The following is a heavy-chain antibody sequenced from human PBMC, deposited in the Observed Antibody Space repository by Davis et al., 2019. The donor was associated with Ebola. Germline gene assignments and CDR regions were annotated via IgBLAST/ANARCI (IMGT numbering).Heavy chain of an antibody. Sequence: GSLRLSCAVYGGSFSGYYWSWIRQPPGKGLEWIGEINHSGSTNYNPSLKSRVTISVDTSKNQFSLKLSSVTAADTAVYYCARDVGLAAAGTGFDYWGQGTLVTVSS. V-gene: IGHV4-34*01. CDR3: ARDVGLAAAGTGFDY. CDR1: GGSFSGYY. J-gene: IGHJ4*02. CDR2: INHSGST. D-gene: IGHD6-13*01.